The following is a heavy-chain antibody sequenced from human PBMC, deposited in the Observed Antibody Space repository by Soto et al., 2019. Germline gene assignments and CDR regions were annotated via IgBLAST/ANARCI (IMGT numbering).Heavy chain of an antibody. CDR1: GFTFSSYA. J-gene: IGHJ4*02. CDR3: AKGPDYGDGYYYFDY. D-gene: IGHD4-17*01. Sequence: PGGSLRLSCAASGFTFSSYAMSWVRQAPGKGLEWVSAISGSGGSTYYADSVKGRFTISRDNSKNTLYLQMNSLRAEDTAVYYCAKGPDYGDGYYYFDYWGQGTLVTVSS. V-gene: IGHV3-23*01. CDR2: ISGSGGST.